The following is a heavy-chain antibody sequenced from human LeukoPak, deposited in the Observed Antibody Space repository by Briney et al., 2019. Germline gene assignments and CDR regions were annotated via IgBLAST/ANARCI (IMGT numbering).Heavy chain of an antibody. CDR2: IYYSGST. Sequence: SETLSLTCTVSGGSISSGGYYWSWLRQHPGKGREGIGYIYYSGSTYNSPPLKSRVTISVDTSKNQFSLKLSSVTAADTAVYYCARGGITMIVPGDWFDPWGQGTLVTVSS. CDR1: GGSISSGGYY. J-gene: IGHJ5*02. D-gene: IGHD3-22*01. V-gene: IGHV4-31*03. CDR3: ARGGITMIVPGDWFDP.